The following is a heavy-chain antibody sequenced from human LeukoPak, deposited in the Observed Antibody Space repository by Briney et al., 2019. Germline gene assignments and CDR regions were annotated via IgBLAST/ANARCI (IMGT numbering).Heavy chain of an antibody. CDR1: GGSFSGYY. Sequence: SETLSLTCAVYGGSFSGYYWSWIRQPPGKGLEWIGEINHSGSTYYNPSLKSRVTISVDTSKNQFSLKLSSVTAADTAVYYCARRTYGGNLLDYWGQGTLVTVSS. CDR3: ARRTYGGNLLDY. D-gene: IGHD4-17*01. CDR2: INHSGST. V-gene: IGHV4-34*01. J-gene: IGHJ4*02.